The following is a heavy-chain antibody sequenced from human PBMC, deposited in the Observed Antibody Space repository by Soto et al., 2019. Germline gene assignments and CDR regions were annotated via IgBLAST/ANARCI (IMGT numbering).Heavy chain of an antibody. J-gene: IGHJ6*02. CDR3: ARDGYCSSTSCSYGMDV. CDR1: GSTFSSYG. CDR2: IWYDGSNK. D-gene: IGHD2-2*03. V-gene: IGHV3-33*01. Sequence: GGSLRLSCAASGSTFSSYGMHWVRQAPGKGLEWVAVIWYDGSNKYYADSVKGRFTISRDNSKNTLYLQMNSLRAEDTAVYYCARDGYCSSTSCSYGMDVWGQGTTVTVSS.